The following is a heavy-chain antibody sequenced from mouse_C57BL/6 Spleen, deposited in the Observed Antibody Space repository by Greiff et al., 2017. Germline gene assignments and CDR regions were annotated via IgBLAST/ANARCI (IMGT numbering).Heavy chain of an antibody. D-gene: IGHD2-5*01. V-gene: IGHV1-72*01. CDR3: ARSYYSNYEAWVAY. CDR1: GYTFTSYW. CDR2: IAPNSGGT. J-gene: IGHJ3*01. Sequence: QVQLQQPGAELVKPGASVKLSCKASGYTFTSYWMHWVKQRPGRGLEWIGRIAPNSGGTKYNEKFKSKATLTVDKPSSTAYMQLSSLTSEDSAVYYCARSYYSNYEAWVAYWGQGTLVTVSA.